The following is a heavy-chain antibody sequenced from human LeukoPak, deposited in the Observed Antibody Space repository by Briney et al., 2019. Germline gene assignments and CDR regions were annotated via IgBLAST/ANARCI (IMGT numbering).Heavy chain of an antibody. CDR1: GYFISSGYY. D-gene: IGHD3-3*01. CDR3: ESHDGYDFWSTDWFDA. CDR2: IYHSGST. J-gene: IGHJ5*01. Sequence: PSETLSLTCAVSGYFISSGYYCGWSRQPPGKGLEWIGSIYHSGSTYYNPSLKSRVTISVDTSKNQFSLKLSSVTAADMTVYYCESHDGYDFWSTDWFDAWGKGTLVTVSS. V-gene: IGHV4-38-2*01.